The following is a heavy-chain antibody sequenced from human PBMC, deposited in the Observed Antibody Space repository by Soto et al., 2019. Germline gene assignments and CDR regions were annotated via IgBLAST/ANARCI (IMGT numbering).Heavy chain of an antibody. D-gene: IGHD5-12*01. V-gene: IGHV4-61*01. CDR2: IYFTGGT. Sequence: QVQLQESGPRLVKPSETLSLTCTVSGASVSGGSYYWTWIRQPPGKGMEWVGYIYFTGGTKYSPSLMNRVAMSADTSKNQFSLKLSSVTTADTAVYYCATDGDGYNYWGQGILVTVSS. CDR3: ATDGDGYNY. CDR1: GASVSGGSYY. J-gene: IGHJ4*02.